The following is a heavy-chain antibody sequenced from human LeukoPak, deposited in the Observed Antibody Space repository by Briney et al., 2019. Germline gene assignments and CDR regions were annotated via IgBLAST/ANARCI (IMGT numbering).Heavy chain of an antibody. D-gene: IGHD4-23*01. CDR3: AKDQDYGGTPY. Sequence: GGSLRLSCAASGFTFSSYAMSWVRQAPGKGLEWVSAFSGSGGSTYYADSVKGRFTISRDNSKNTLYLQMNSLRAEDTAVYYCAKDQDYGGTPYWGQGTLVTVSS. V-gene: IGHV3-23*01. CDR2: FSGSGGST. J-gene: IGHJ4*02. CDR1: GFTFSSYA.